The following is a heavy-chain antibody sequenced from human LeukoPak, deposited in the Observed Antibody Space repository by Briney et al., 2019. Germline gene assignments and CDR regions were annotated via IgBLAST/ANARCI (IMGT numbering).Heavy chain of an antibody. CDR2: INPSGGST. Sequence: ASVKVSCKASGYTFTSYYMHWVRQAPGQGLEWMGIINPSGGSTSYAQKFRGRVTMTRDTSTSTVYMELSSLRSEDTAVYYCARNQADILTGYYFGDYYYYMDVWGKGTTVTVSS. J-gene: IGHJ6*03. CDR1: GYTFTSYY. D-gene: IGHD3-9*01. V-gene: IGHV1-46*01. CDR3: ARNQADILTGYYFGDYYYYMDV.